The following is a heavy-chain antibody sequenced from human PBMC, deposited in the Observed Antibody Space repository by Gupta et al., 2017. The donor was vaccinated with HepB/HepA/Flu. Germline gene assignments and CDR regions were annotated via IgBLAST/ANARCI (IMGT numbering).Heavy chain of an antibody. Sequence: QVQLHQWGAGLLKPSETLSITCSVIGGSFSGDYRAWVRQPPGKGLEWIGEIHPSGSAHYNPSLGSRVTVSGDMSNNQLTLHLNSVTAADTAIYYCTAGLDQFKVGYWGQGTQVTVSS. CDR3: TAGLDQFKVGY. CDR2: IHPSGSA. V-gene: IGHV4-34*01. CDR1: GGSFSGDY. D-gene: IGHD1-26*01. J-gene: IGHJ4*02.